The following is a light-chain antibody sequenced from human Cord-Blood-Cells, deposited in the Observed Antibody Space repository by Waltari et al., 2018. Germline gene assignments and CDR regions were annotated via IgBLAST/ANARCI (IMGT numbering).Light chain of an antibody. CDR1: SSDVGSYNL. CDR3: CSYAGSFYV. J-gene: IGLJ1*01. Sequence: QSALTQPASVSGSPGQSITISCTGTSSDVGSYNLVSWYQQHPVKAPKLMIYEGSNRPSGVSNRFSGSKSGNTASLTISGLQAEDEADYYCCSYAGSFYVFGTGTKVTVL. CDR2: EGS. V-gene: IGLV2-23*01.